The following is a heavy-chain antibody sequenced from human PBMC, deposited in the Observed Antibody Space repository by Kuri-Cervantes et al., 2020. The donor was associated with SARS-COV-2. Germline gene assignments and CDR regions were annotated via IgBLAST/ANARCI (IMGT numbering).Heavy chain of an antibody. Sequence: GESLKISCAASGFTFSSYAMHWVRQAPGKGLEWVAVISYDGSNKYYADSVKGRFTISRDNSKNTLYLQMNSLRAEDTAVYCCAREALEWLFPDNWFDPWGQGTLVTVSS. CDR1: GFTFSSYA. CDR2: ISYDGSNK. J-gene: IGHJ5*02. CDR3: AREALEWLFPDNWFDP. V-gene: IGHV3-30-3*01. D-gene: IGHD3-3*01.